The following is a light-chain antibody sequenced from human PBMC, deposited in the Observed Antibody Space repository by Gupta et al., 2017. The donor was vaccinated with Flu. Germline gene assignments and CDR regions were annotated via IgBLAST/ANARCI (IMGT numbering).Light chain of an antibody. J-gene: IGLJ3*02. CDR3: CSDLASDTWV. V-gene: IGLV2-11*01. Sequence: SALSQPRSVSGSPGQSGTVSFTGTTGDVGGFNFVYWYQQHPDKPHSCLIYDVSRRTAGVPGRFSASKSVNTASLTISAHEEEEAADYYYCSDLASDTWVFGGGTKLTVL. CDR1: TGDVGGFNF. CDR2: DVS.